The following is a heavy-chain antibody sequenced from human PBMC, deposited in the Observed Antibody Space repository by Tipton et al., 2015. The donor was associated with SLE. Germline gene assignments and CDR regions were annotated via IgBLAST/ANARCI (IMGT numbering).Heavy chain of an antibody. CDR3: ARCQSGYDPYYFDY. Sequence: VQLVQSGGGLVQPGGSLRLSCAASGFTVSSNYMGWVRQAPGKGLEWVSIIYSNGDTYYADSVRGRFTISRHNAKNTLYLQMNILRADDTAMYYCARCQSGYDPYYFDYWGQGTLVTVSS. V-gene: IGHV3-53*04. CDR2: IYSNGDT. J-gene: IGHJ4*02. CDR1: GFTVSSNY. D-gene: IGHD5-12*01.